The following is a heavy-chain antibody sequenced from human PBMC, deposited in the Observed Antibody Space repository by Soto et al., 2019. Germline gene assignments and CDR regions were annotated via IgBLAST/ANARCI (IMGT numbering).Heavy chain of an antibody. CDR2: ISYDGSNK. V-gene: IGHV3-30*18. J-gene: IGHJ3*02. Sequence: PGGSLRLSCSASGFIYSSCAMHWVRQVPGKGLEWLAVISYDGSNKYYADSVKGRFTISRDNSKNTLYLQMNSLRAEDTAVYYCAKGALVSEIRYFDWLLPGGWSDAFDIWGQGTMVTV. D-gene: IGHD3-9*01. CDR1: GFIYSSCA. CDR3: AKGALVSEIRYFDWLLPGGWSDAFDI.